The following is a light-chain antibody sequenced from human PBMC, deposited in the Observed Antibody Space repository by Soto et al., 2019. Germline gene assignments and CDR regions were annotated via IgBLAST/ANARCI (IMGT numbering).Light chain of an antibody. CDR3: SSYAGSGI. J-gene: IGLJ2*01. CDR1: SSDVGGYNY. Sequence: QSALTQPPSASGSPGQSATISCTGTSSDVGGYNYVSWYQQHPGKAPKLMIYEVSKRPSGVPDRFSGSKSGNTASLTVSGLQAEDEADYYCSSYAGSGIFGGGTKLTVL. CDR2: EVS. V-gene: IGLV2-8*01.